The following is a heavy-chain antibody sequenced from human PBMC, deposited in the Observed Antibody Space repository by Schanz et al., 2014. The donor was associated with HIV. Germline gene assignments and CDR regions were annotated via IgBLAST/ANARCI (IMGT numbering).Heavy chain of an antibody. CDR3: AREASLEWLYGVDV. Sequence: VQLMESGGGLVQPGRSLRLSCAASGFTFSNHGMNWVRQAPGKGLAWVALISYDGSNRYYSDSVKGRFTISRDNSNNTLYLQMNSLTVDDTAVYYCAREASLEWLYGVDVWGQGTTVTVSS. J-gene: IGHJ6*02. V-gene: IGHV3-30*03. D-gene: IGHD3-3*01. CDR1: GFTFSNHG. CDR2: ISYDGSNR.